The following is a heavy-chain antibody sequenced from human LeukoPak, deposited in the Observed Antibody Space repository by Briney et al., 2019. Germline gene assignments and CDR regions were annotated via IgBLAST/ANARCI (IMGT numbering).Heavy chain of an antibody. Sequence: ASVKVSCKASGYTFSTYGVSWVRQAPGQGLEWMGWISPYNGNTNYAQKLQGRVTMTTDTSTSTAYMELRSLRSGDTAIYYCASARADSTGYYGDDYWGQGTLVTVSS. CDR2: ISPYNGNT. V-gene: IGHV1-18*01. CDR3: ASARADSTGYYGDDY. CDR1: GYTFSTYG. J-gene: IGHJ4*02. D-gene: IGHD3-22*01.